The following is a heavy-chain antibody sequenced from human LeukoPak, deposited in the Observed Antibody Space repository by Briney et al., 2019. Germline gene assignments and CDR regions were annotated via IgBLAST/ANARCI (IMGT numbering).Heavy chain of an antibody. D-gene: IGHD1-26*01. CDR1: GFTFSDYY. Sequence: GGSLRLSCAASGFTFSDYYMSWIRQAPGNGLEWVSGITSNSDSIDYADSVKGRFTISKDNARNSLYLQMNSLRPEDTALYYCAQGLMELPSWGRGTLVTVST. V-gene: IGHV3-9*01. CDR2: ITSNSDSI. CDR3: AQGLMELPS. J-gene: IGHJ5*02.